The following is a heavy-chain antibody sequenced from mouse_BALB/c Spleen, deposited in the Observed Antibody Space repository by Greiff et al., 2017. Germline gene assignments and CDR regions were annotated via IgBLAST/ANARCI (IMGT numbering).Heavy chain of an antibody. V-gene: IGHV5-9-3*01. CDR1: GFTFSSYA. J-gene: IGHJ1*01. CDR2: ISSGGSYT. CDR3: ARHGSSYWYFDV. Sequence: EVKVVESGGGLVKPGGSLKLSCAASGFTFSSYAMSWVRQTPEKRLEWVATISSGGSYTYYPDSVKGRFTISRDNAKNTLYLQMSSLRSEDTAMYYCARHGSSYWYFDVWGAGTTVTVSS. D-gene: IGHD1-1*01.